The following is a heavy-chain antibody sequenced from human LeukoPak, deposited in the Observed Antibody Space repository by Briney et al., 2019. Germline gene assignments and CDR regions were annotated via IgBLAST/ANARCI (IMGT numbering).Heavy chain of an antibody. V-gene: IGHV3-21*01. CDR1: TFTFSSYT. D-gene: IGHD6-13*01. CDR3: ARVSTIAARGWLDP. J-gene: IGHJ5*02. Sequence: AGSLRLSCAASTFTFSSYTMNWVRQAPGKGLEWVSSISTGSSYIYYADSVKGRFTISRDNAQNSLYLQMNSLRAEDTAGYYCARVSTIAARGWLDPWGQGTLVTVSS. CDR2: ISTGSSYI.